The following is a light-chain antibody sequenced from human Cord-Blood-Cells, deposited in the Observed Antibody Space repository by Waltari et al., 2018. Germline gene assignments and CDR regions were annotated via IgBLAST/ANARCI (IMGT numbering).Light chain of an antibody. CDR1: QSISSW. V-gene: IGKV1-5*03. CDR3: QQYNSYSGLT. CDR2: KAS. Sequence: DIQLNQSPSTLSASVGDRVTIPCRASQSISSWLAWYQQKPGKAPKLLIYKASSLESGVPSRFSGSGSGTEFTLTISSLQPDDFATYYCQQYNSYSGLTFGGGTKVEIK. J-gene: IGKJ4*01.